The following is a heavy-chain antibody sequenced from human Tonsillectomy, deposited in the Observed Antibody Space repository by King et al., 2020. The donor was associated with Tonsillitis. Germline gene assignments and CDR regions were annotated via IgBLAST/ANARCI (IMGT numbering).Heavy chain of an antibody. Sequence: QLQESGPGLVKPSETLSLTCTVSGDSISRSTYYWGWIRQPPGKGLEWIASIYHTGSTHHNPSLKSRVTISVDTSKNQFSVKLSSLTAPDTAVYYCARFGHENYYYYYMDVWGKGTTVTVSS. V-gene: IGHV4-39*01. CDR3: ARFGHENYYYYYMDV. J-gene: IGHJ6*03. CDR1: GDSISRSTYY. CDR2: IYHTGST. D-gene: IGHD3-10*01.